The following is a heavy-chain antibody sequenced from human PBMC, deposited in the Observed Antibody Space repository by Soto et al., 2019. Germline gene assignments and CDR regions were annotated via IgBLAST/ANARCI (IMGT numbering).Heavy chain of an antibody. CDR1: GESVIDYY. J-gene: IGHJ4*02. V-gene: IGHV4-59*02. D-gene: IGHD3-10*01. CDR2: IYYTGST. Sequence: SETLSLTCAVSGESVIDYYWSWIRQPPGKGLEWIGHIYYTGSTNYNPSLRSRVTMSQDTSKNQFSLKLASVTAADTAVYYCARSGYYGFVYWGLGALVT. CDR3: ARSGYYGFVY.